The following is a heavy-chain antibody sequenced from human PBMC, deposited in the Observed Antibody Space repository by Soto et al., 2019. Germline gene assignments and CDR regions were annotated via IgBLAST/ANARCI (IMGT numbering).Heavy chain of an antibody. J-gene: IGHJ4*02. CDR3: ARSLYGDYEVGGGYYFDY. D-gene: IGHD4-17*01. Sequence: ASVKVSCKASGYTFISYYMHWVRQAPGQGLEWMGIINPSANSTNYEQKFQGRVTMTRDTSTSTVYMELSSLRSDDTAVYYCARSLYGDYEVGGGYYFDYWGQGTLVTVSS. V-gene: IGHV1-46*01. CDR1: GYTFISYY. CDR2: INPSANST.